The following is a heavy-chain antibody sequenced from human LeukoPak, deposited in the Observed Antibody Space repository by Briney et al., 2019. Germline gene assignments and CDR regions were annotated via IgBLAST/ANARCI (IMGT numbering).Heavy chain of an antibody. J-gene: IGHJ5*02. D-gene: IGHD3-10*01. CDR1: GASISSGTYS. V-gene: IGHV4-30-2*01. Sequence: PSETLSLTCTVSGASISSGTYSWSWIRQPPGEGLERIGYIYHTGSTYYNPSLKGRVTISVDRSKNQFSLNLNFVTAADTALYYCARGDGSGSGRWFDPWGQGTLITVSS. CDR2: IYHTGST. CDR3: ARGDGSGSGRWFDP.